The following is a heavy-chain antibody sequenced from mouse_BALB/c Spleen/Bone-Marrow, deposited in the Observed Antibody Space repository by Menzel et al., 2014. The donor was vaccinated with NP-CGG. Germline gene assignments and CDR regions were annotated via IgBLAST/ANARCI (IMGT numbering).Heavy chain of an antibody. D-gene: IGHD2-1*01. CDR3: AGGNYRLAY. V-gene: IGHV14-1*02. J-gene: IGHJ3*01. CDR2: IDPENGNT. CDR1: GFNIKDYY. Sequence: EVKLMESGAELVRPGALVKLSCEASGFNIKDYYMHWVKQRPEQGLEWIGWIDPENGNTIYDPKFQGKASITADTSSNTAYLQLSSLTSEDTAVYYCAGGNYRLAYWGQGTLVTVSA.